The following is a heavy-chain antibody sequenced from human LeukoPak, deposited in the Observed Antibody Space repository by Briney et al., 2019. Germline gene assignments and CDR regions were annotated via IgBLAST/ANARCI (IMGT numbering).Heavy chain of an antibody. V-gene: IGHV1-18*01. J-gene: IGHJ3*02. CDR1: GYTFTSYG. Sequence: ASVKVSCKASGYTFTSYGISWVRQAPGQGLEWMGWISAYNGNTNYAQKLQGRVTMTTDTSTSTAYMELRSLRSDDTAVYYCARGLTRITMVRGVMGNAFDIWGQGTMVTVSS. CDR3: ARGLTRITMVRGVMGNAFDI. CDR2: ISAYNGNT. D-gene: IGHD3-10*01.